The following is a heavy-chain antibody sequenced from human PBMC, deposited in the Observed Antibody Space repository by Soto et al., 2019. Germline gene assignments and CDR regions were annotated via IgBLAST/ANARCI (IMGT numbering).Heavy chain of an antibody. CDR2: ISSGGGTT. CDR1: GFSFSIFA. V-gene: IGHV3-23*01. Sequence: EVHLLESGGGFLQPGGSLRLSCAASGFSFSIFAMNWVRQAPGKGLEWVSTISSGGGTTLYADSVKGRFTISRDNSKNPVSLQMNSLSAEDTDVYYCVRRYSYVWCQGALVAVSS. D-gene: IGHD5-18*01. J-gene: IGHJ4*02. CDR3: VRRYSYV.